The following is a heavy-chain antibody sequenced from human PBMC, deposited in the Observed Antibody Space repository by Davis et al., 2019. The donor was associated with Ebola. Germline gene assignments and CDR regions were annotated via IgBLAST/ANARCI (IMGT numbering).Heavy chain of an antibody. Sequence: ASVKVSCKASGYTFTSYGISWVRQAPGQGLEWMGWISAYNGNTNYAQKLQGRVTMTTDTSTSTAYMELSSLRSEDTAVYYCAVREDVPYYYYGMDVWGQGTTVTVSS. J-gene: IGHJ6*02. D-gene: IGHD2-2*01. CDR3: AVREDVPYYYYGMDV. CDR2: ISAYNGNT. V-gene: IGHV1-18*01. CDR1: GYTFTSYG.